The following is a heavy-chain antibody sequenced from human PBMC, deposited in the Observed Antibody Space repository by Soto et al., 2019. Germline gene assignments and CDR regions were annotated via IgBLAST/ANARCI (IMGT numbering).Heavy chain of an antibody. D-gene: IGHD2-21*02. V-gene: IGHV3-30*18. CDR3: AKDRRVVTRTYYYYGMDV. CDR1: GFTFSSYG. Sequence: GGSLRLSCAASGFTFSSYGMHWVRQAPGKGLEWVAVISYDGSNKYYADSVKGRFTISRDNSKNTLYLQMNSLRAEDTAVYYCAKDRRVVTRTYYYYGMDVWGQGTTVTVSS. CDR2: ISYDGSNK. J-gene: IGHJ6*02.